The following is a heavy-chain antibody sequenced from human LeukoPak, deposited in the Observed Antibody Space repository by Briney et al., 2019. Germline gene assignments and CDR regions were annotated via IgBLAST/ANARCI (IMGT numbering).Heavy chain of an antibody. CDR3: ARSDILTGYYNAFFDY. D-gene: IGHD3-9*01. CDR1: GGTFSSYA. V-gene: IGHV1-69*13. J-gene: IGHJ4*02. Sequence: ASVKVSCKASGGTFSSYAISWVRQAPGQGLEWMGGIIPIFGTANYAQKFQGRVTITADESTSTAYMELSSLRSEDTAVYYCARSDILTGYYNAFFDYWGQGTLVAVSS. CDR2: IIPIFGTA.